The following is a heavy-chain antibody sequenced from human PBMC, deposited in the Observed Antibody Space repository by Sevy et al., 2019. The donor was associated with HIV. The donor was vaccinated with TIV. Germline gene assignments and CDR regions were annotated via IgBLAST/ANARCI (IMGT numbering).Heavy chain of an antibody. CDR1: GFTFSTYW. V-gene: IGHV3-7*01. J-gene: IGHJ3*02. Sequence: GGSLRLSCVASGFTFSTYWMTWVRQAPGKGLEWVANIKEDGREIHYVDSVKGRLTISRDNAKNSLYLHMNSLRAEDTAIYYCAGMPYCGSRDSGYDGAFDIWGQGTMVTVSS. D-gene: IGHD2-21*01. CDR3: AGMPYCGSRDSGYDGAFDI. CDR2: IKEDGREI.